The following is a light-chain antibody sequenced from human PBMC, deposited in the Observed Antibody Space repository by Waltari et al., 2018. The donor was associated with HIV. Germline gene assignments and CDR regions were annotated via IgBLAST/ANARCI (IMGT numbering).Light chain of an antibody. J-gene: IGKJ1*01. V-gene: IGKV4-1*01. Sequence: DIVMTQSSDSLAVSLGERATDHRESSQTVLYNSNNKNYLAWYQQKAGQPPKLLIYWASTRESGVPDRFSGSGSGTDFTLTISSLQAEDVAVYYCQQYYTTPWTFGQGTKVEIK. CDR2: WAS. CDR3: QQYYTTPWT. CDR1: QTVLYNSNNKNY.